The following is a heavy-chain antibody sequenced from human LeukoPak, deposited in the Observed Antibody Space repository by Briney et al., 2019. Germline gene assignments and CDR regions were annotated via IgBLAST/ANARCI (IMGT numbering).Heavy chain of an antibody. CDR1: GFTFSSYG. CDR2: ISYDGSNK. Sequence: PGESLRLSCAASGFTFSSYGMHWVRQAPGKGLDWVAVISYDGSNKYYADSVKGRFTISRDNSKNTLYLQMNSLRAEDTAVYYCAKVVVRGVTSYFDYWGQGTLVTVSS. D-gene: IGHD3-10*01. V-gene: IGHV3-30*18. J-gene: IGHJ4*02. CDR3: AKVVVRGVTSYFDY.